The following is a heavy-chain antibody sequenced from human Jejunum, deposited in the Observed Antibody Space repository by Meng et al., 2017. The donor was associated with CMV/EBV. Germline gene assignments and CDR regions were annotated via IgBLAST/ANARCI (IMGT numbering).Heavy chain of an antibody. CDR3: ARGHNFGFQY. J-gene: IGHJ4*02. CDR1: GYTFTDYN. V-gene: IGHV1-2*06. D-gene: IGHD5-18*01. CDR2: VITNTGGT. Sequence: VSCKSSGYTFTDYNMNCVRQAPGQGLEWMVRVITNTGGTNYAQKFQGRVTMTRDTSASTGYMELNSLRSDDTAVYYCARGHNFGFQYWGQGTLVTVSS.